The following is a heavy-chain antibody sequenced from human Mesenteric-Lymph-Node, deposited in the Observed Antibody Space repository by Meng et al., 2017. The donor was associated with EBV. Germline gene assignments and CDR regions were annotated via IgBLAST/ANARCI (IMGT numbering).Heavy chain of an antibody. CDR3: AHSFTISGNWFDY. J-gene: IGHJ5*01. Sequence: QITLKESGPTLMRPTXTLSLTFPLSGVSIGTTGVAVGWIRQPPGQALEWLALIYWDGEKHYNPSLKSRLTITKDTSKNQVILTMTKVYPVDTATYYCAHSFTISGNWFDYWGQGALVTVSS. V-gene: IGHV2-5*02. CDR1: GVSIGTTGVA. D-gene: IGHD1-26*01. CDR2: IYWDGEK.